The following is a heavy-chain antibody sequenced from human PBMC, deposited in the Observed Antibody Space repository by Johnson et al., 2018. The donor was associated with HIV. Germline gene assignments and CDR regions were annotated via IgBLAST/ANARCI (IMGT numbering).Heavy chain of an antibody. V-gene: IGHV3-30*02. D-gene: IGHD6-25*01. CDR3: ALKAAFNDAFDI. CDR1: GFTFDDYG. J-gene: IGHJ3*02. Sequence: QVQLVESGGGVVRPGGSLRLSCAASGFTFDDYGMSWVRQAPGKGLEWVAFIRYDGSNKYYADSVKGRFTVSRDNSKNTLYLQMNSLRAEDTAVYYCALKAAFNDAFDIWGQGTMVTASS. CDR2: IRYDGSNK.